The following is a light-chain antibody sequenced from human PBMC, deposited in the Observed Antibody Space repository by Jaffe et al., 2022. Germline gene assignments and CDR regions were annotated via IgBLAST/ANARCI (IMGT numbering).Light chain of an antibody. CDR1: TSDVGGYNY. V-gene: IGLV2-14*03. CDR3: SSYTSSRSWV. J-gene: IGLJ3*02. CDR2: DVS. Sequence: QSALTQPASVSGSPGQSITISCTGTTSDVGGYNYVSWYQQHPGKVPKLIISDVSNRPSGVSFRFSGSKSGNTASLTISGLQAEDEADYYCSSYTSSRSWVFGGGTKLTVL.